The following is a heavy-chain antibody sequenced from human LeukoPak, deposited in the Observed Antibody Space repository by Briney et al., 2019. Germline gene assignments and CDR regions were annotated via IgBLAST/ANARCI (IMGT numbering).Heavy chain of an antibody. D-gene: IGHD4-17*01. CDR3: ARARSSVTTVTTPGY. V-gene: IGHV1-46*01. J-gene: IGHJ4*02. CDR2: VNPSGGST. CDR1: GYTFTSYY. Sequence: GASVKVCCKASGYTFTSYYMHWVRQAPGQGLEWMGIVNPSGGSTRYAQKFQGRVTMTRDTSTSTVYMELSSLRSEDTAVYYCARARSSVTTVTTPGYWGQGTLVTVSS.